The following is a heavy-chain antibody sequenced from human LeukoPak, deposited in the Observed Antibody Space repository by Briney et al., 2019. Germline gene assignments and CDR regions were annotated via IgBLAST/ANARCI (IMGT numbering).Heavy chain of an antibody. Sequence: GGSLRLSCAASGFTFSTYWMGWVRQAPGKGLQWVANIKQDGSDKYYVDSVEGRFTISRDNAKNTLFLQMSSLRAEDTAVYYCVRVSGRLERQSDLDYWGQGTLVTVSS. J-gene: IGHJ4*02. D-gene: IGHD1-1*01. V-gene: IGHV3-7*01. CDR1: GFTFSTYW. CDR2: IKQDGSDK. CDR3: VRVSGRLERQSDLDY.